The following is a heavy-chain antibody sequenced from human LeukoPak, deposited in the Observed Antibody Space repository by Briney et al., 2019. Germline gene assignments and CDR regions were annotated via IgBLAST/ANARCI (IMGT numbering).Heavy chain of an antibody. V-gene: IGHV4-30-2*01. CDR2: IYHSGST. D-gene: IGHD2-2*01. CDR1: GGSISSGGYY. J-gene: IGHJ6*04. Sequence: PSETLSLTCTVSGGSISSGGYYWSWIRQPPGKGLEWIGYIYHSGSTYYNPSLKSRVTISVDRSKNQFSLKLSSVTAADTAVYYCARIGVVVPAAPMDVWGKGTTVTVSS. CDR3: ARIGVVVPAAPMDV.